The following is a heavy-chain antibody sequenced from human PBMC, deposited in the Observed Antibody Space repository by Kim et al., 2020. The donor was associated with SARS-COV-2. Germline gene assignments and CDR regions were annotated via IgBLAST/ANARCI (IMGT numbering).Heavy chain of an antibody. D-gene: IGHD4-17*01. J-gene: IGHJ6*02. Sequence: SLKVRFTISRDNPKHTLYLQMNSLSPEDTAIYYCTRGSTTSVHFYYGMDVWGQGTTVTVSS. CDR3: TRGSTTSVHFYYGMDV. V-gene: IGHV3-23*01.